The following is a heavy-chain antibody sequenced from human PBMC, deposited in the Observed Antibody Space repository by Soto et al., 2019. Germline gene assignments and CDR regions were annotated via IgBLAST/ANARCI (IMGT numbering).Heavy chain of an antibody. CDR1: GFTVSSNY. D-gene: IGHD1-26*01. V-gene: IGHV3-53*01. CDR2: IYSGGST. CDR3: AREWELPNYYGMDV. J-gene: IGHJ6*02. Sequence: SGGGLIQPGGSLRLSCAASGFTVSSNYMSWVRQAPGKGLEWVSVIYSGGSTYYADSVKGRFTISRDNSKNTVHLQMNSLRAEDTAVYYCAREWELPNYYGMDVWGQGTTVTVSS.